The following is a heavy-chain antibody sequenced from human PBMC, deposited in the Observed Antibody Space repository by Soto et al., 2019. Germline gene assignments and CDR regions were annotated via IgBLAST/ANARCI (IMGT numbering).Heavy chain of an antibody. V-gene: IGHV3-30-3*01. D-gene: IGHD6-19*01. Sequence: QVQLVESGGGVVQPGRSLRLSCAASGFTFSSYTIHWVRQAPGKGLEWVAVVSYDGSDKYYADSVKGRFTISRDNSKNTLSLQMDSLRPEDTAVYYCARDRIAVSGGLDYWGQGTLVAVSS. CDR1: GFTFSSYT. CDR3: ARDRIAVSGGLDY. J-gene: IGHJ4*02. CDR2: VSYDGSDK.